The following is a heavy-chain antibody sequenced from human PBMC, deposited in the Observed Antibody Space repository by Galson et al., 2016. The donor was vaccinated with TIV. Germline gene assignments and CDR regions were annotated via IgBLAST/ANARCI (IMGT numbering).Heavy chain of an antibody. J-gene: IGHJ4*01. D-gene: IGHD3/OR15-3a*01. Sequence: PLRLSCAASGFTFSKYWMHWVRQAPEKGLVWISRTNVDGSSTSYADSVKGRVTISRDNARNTLYLLMNSLRVEDTAVYYCVRGGLEPFDYWGHGTLVTVSS. CDR3: VRGGLEPFDY. V-gene: IGHV3-74*01. CDR1: GFTFSKYW. CDR2: TNVDGSST.